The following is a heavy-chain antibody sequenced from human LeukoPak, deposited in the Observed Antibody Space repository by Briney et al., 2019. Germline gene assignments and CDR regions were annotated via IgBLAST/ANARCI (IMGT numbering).Heavy chain of an antibody. CDR1: GFTFSSYS. CDR3: ARSGSSWLFDY. V-gene: IGHV3-21*01. Sequence: TGGSLRLSCAASGFTFSSYSMNWVRQAPGKGLEWVSSISTSTSYIYYADSVKGRFTISRDNAKNSLYLQMSSLRAEDTAVYYCARSGSSWLFDYWGQGTLVTVSS. J-gene: IGHJ4*02. D-gene: IGHD6-13*01. CDR2: ISTSTSYI.